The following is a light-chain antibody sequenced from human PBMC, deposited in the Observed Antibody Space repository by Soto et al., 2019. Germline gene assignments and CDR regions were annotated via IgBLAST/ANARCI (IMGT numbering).Light chain of an antibody. V-gene: IGKV1-5*03. J-gene: IGKJ2*01. CDR2: KTS. Sequence: DVQMTQSPSSLSPSVGDRVTITCRASQSFNTWLAWYKKKPGKPPKLLIYKTSILESGVPSRFSGSGSGKEFTRTISSLQPEDSATYYCQQYNSYPYTFGQGTKLEIK. CDR3: QQYNSYPYT. CDR1: QSFNTW.